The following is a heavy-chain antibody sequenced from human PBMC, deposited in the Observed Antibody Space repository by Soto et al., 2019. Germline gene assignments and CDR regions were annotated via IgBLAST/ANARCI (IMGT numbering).Heavy chain of an antibody. CDR3: ARLAQVVTAIPYYFDY. J-gene: IGHJ4*02. V-gene: IGHV4-39*01. CDR2: IYYSGST. D-gene: IGHD2-21*02. CDR1: GGSISSSSYY. Sequence: SETLSLTCTVSGGSISSSSYYWGWIRQPPGKGLEWIGSIYYSGSTYYNPSLKSRVTISVDTSKNQFSLKLSSVTAADTAVYYCARLAQVVTAIPYYFDYWGQGTLVTVSS.